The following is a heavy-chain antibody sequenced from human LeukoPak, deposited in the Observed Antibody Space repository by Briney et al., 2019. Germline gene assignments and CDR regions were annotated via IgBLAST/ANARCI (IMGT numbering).Heavy chain of an antibody. CDR1: GGSISSSSYY. Sequence: SETLSLTCTVSGGSISSSSYYWGWIRQPPGKGLEWIGSIYYSGSTYYNPSLKSRVTISVDTSKNQFSLKLSSVTAADTAVYYCARDVVVVAATRYYYYYYYMDVWGKGTTVTVSS. CDR2: IYYSGST. J-gene: IGHJ6*03. CDR3: ARDVVVVAATRYYYYYYYMDV. D-gene: IGHD2-15*01. V-gene: IGHV4-39*07.